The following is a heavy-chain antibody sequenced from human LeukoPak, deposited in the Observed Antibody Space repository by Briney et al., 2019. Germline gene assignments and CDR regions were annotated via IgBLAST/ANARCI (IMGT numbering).Heavy chain of an antibody. Sequence: VASVKVSCKASGYTFTGYYMHWVRQAPGQGLEWMGWINPNSGGTNYAQKFQGRVTMTRDTSISTAYMELSRLRSDDTAVYYCAAAIGDTAMVTGYWGQGTLVTVSS. J-gene: IGHJ4*02. CDR1: GYTFTGYY. V-gene: IGHV1-2*02. D-gene: IGHD5-18*01. CDR2: INPNSGGT. CDR3: AAAIGDTAMVTGY.